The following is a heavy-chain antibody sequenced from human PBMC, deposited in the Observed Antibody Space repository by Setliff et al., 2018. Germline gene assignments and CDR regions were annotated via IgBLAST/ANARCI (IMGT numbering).Heavy chain of an antibody. V-gene: IGHV1-69*05. CDR1: GGTFSSYA. J-gene: IGHJ3*02. CDR2: IIPIFGTA. CDR3: ARAGKAAAPDAFDI. D-gene: IGHD6-13*01. Sequence: SVKVSCKASGGTFSSYAISWVRQAPGQGLEWMGGIIPIFGTANYAQKFQGRVTITTDEPTSTAYMELSSLRSEDTAVYYCARAGKAAAPDAFDIWGQGTMVTVSS.